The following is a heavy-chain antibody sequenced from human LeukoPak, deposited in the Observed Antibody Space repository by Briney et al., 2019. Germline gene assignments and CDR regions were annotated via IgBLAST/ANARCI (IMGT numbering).Heavy chain of an antibody. J-gene: IGHJ5*02. CDR1: GGSISSSSYY. Sequence: SETLSLTCTVSGGSISSSSYYWGWIRQPPGKGLEWIGSIYYSGSTYYNPSLKSRVTISVDTSKNQFSLKLSSVTAADTALYYCASLSSSWPHNWFDPWGQGTLVTVSS. CDR2: IYYSGST. D-gene: IGHD6-13*01. CDR3: ASLSSSWPHNWFDP. V-gene: IGHV4-39*07.